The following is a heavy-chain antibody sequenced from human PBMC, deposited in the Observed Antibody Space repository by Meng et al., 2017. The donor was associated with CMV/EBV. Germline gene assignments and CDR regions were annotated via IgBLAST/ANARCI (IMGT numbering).Heavy chain of an antibody. Sequence: GASLKISCTASEFMFSSYAMHWVRQAPGKGLEWAAAISYDGSSKYYADSVKGRFTISRDNSKNTLYLQMSSLRAEDTAVYYCARPTLYSYGFPTNNYYGMDVWGRGTTVTVSS. V-gene: IGHV3-30-3*01. D-gene: IGHD5-18*01. CDR2: ISYDGSSK. CDR3: ARPTLYSYGFPTNNYYGMDV. CDR1: EFMFSSYA. J-gene: IGHJ6*02.